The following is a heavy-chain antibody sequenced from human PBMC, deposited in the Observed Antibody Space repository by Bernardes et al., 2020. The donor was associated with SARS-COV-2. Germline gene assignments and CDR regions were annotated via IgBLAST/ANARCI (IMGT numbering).Heavy chain of an antibody. V-gene: IGHV4-39*01. J-gene: IGHJ4*02. CDR3: ARLSEMAAIPNY. CDR2: VYYVGST. Sequence: SETLSLTCTVSGGSISSSDYYWAWIRQAPEKGLEWIGSVYYVGSTNYQPSLRSRVTMSVDTSKNQFSLNMNSLTAADTAVYYCARLSEMAAIPNYWGQGAPVTVSS. CDR1: GGSISSSDYY. D-gene: IGHD6-19*01.